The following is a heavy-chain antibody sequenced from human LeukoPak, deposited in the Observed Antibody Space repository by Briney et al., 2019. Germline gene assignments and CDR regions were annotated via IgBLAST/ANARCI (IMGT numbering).Heavy chain of an antibody. CDR1: GFTVSSYD. D-gene: IGHD5-12*01. CDR2: ISDSGRSA. Sequence: GGSLRLSCAASGFTVSSYDMSWVRQAPGKGLQWVSSISDSGRSAFFADSVKGRFTISRDNSQNTVYLQMNSLRVDDTALYYCAKPRKWLVLGAFDMWGQGTMVTVSS. CDR3: AKPRKWLVLGAFDM. J-gene: IGHJ3*02. V-gene: IGHV3-23*01.